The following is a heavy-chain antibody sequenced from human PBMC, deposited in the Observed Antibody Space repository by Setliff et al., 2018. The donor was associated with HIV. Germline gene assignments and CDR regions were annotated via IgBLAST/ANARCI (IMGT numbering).Heavy chain of an antibody. Sequence: PSETLSLTCAVSGGSISSSNWWSWVRQPPGKGLEWIGSIYSSGSPSYNPSLSSRLTISVDTSKNHVSLRLSSVTAADTGVYYCARHRDPPGTSWIYYYYYMDLWGEGTTVTVSS. CDR2: IYSSGSP. D-gene: IGHD6-13*01. CDR3: ARHRDPPGTSWIYYYYYMDL. J-gene: IGHJ6*03. V-gene: IGHV4-39*01. CDR1: GGSISSSNW.